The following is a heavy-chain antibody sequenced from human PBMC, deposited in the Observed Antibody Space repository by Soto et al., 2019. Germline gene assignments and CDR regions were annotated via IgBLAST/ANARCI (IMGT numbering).Heavy chain of an antibody. CDR1: GYTFTNYV. V-gene: IGHV1-18*01. Sequence: QIQLVQSGAEVKKPGGSVKVSCKASGYTFTNYVINWVRQAPGQGLEWMGWISPLNGNTNYAQKVQGRVTVTADTSTNTVYMELSGLRYDDTALYFSARSGEHPFDHWGQGSVVTVSS. J-gene: IGHJ4*02. D-gene: IGHD6-25*01. CDR3: ARSGEHPFDH. CDR2: ISPLNGNT.